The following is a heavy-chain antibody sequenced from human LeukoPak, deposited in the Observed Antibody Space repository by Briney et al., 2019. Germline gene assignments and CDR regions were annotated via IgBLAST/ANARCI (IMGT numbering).Heavy chain of an antibody. CDR2: IIPIFGTA. J-gene: IGHJ4*02. Sequence: SVKVSCKASGGTFSSYAISWVRQAPGQGLEWVGRIIPIFGTANYAQKFQGRVTITTDESTSTAYMELSSLRSEDTAVYYCARDNSNFIDYWGQGTLVTVSS. V-gene: IGHV1-69*05. D-gene: IGHD4-23*01. CDR3: ARDNSNFIDY. CDR1: GGTFSSYA.